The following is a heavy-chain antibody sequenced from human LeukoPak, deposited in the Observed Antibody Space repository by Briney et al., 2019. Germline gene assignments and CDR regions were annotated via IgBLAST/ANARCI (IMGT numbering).Heavy chain of an antibody. Sequence: SETLSLTCAVYGGSFSGYYWSWIRQPPGKGLEWIGEINHSGSTNYNPSLKSRVTISVDTSKNQFSLKLSSVTAADTAVYYCTITFGGVGYWGQGTLVTVSS. CDR2: INHSGST. J-gene: IGHJ4*02. CDR1: GGSFSGYY. CDR3: TITFGGVGY. V-gene: IGHV4-34*01. D-gene: IGHD3-16*01.